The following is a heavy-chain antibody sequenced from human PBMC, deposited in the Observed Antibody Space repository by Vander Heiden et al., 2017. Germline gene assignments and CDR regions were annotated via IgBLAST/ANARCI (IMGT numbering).Heavy chain of an antibody. Sequence: QVQLVESGGGVVQPGRSLRLSCAASGFTFSSSGMHWVRQAPGKGLEGVSVLWYDGSNKYYADSVKGRFTISRDNSKNTLDLQMNSLRAEDTAVYYCARDPGAAAGTNYYYGMDVWGQGTTVTVSS. D-gene: IGHD6-13*01. CDR3: ARDPGAAAGTNYYYGMDV. J-gene: IGHJ6*02. CDR1: GFTFSSSG. V-gene: IGHV3-33*01. CDR2: LWYDGSNK.